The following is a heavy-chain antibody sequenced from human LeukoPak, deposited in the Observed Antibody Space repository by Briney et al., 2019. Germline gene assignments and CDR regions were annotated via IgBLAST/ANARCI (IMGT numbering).Heavy chain of an antibody. CDR1: GYSISSGYY. Sequence: SETLSLTCAVSGYSISSGYYWSWIRQPPGKGLAWIGEINHSGSTNYNPSLKSRVTISVDTSKNQFSLKLSSVTAADTAVYYCARASPIVVVPAAITWFDPWGQGTLVTVSS. V-gene: IGHV4-34*01. CDR3: ARASPIVVVPAAITWFDP. D-gene: IGHD2-2*01. CDR2: INHSGST. J-gene: IGHJ5*02.